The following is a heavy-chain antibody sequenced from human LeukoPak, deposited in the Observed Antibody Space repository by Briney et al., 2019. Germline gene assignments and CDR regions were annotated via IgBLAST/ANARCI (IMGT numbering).Heavy chain of an antibody. V-gene: IGHV4-59*12. J-gene: IGHJ5*02. CDR1: GGAISSYY. CDR3: ARVAGVVLPAVTRGDWFDP. CDR2: IYYSGST. D-gene: IGHD2-2*01. Sequence: PSETLSLTCTVSGGAISSYYWSWIRQPPGKGLEWIGYIYYSGSTNYNPSLKSRVTISVDTSKNQFSLKLSSVTAADTAVYYCARVAGVVLPAVTRGDWFDPWGQGTLVTVSS.